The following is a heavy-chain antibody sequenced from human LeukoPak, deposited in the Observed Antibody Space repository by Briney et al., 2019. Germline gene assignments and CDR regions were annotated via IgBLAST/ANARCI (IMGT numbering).Heavy chain of an antibody. CDR1: GFSFSTYW. V-gene: IGHV3-7*01. D-gene: IGHD1-14*01. Sequence: GGSLRLSCAASGFSFSTYWMSWVRQAPGKGLEWVANIKQDGSEKYYVDSVKGRFTISRDNAKNSLYLQMNSLRAEDTAVYYCARVRGIQAGLDIWRQGTMVTVSS. CDR3: ARVRGIQAGLDI. CDR2: IKQDGSEK. J-gene: IGHJ3*02.